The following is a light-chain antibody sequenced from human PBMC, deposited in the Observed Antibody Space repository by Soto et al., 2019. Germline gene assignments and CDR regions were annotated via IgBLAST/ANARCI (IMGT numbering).Light chain of an antibody. CDR3: HQYDYWCGT. Sequence: EVVMTQSPATLSVSPGERVALSCRASESVSSNLAWYQRKVGQAPRLLIYGASTRATGIPARFSGSGSGTEFSLIIGSLQSEDSAVYYCHQYDYWCGTFGQGAKVEIK. V-gene: IGKV3-15*01. CDR2: GAS. CDR1: ESVSSN. J-gene: IGKJ1*01.